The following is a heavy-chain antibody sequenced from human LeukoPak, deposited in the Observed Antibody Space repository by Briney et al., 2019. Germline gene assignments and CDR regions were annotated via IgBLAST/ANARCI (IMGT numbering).Heavy chain of an antibody. CDR2: IRYDGSNK. Sequence: GGSLRLSCAASGFTVSSNYMSWVRQAPGKGLEWVAFIRYDGSNKYYADSVKGRFTISRDNSKNTLYLQMNSLRAEDTAVYYCAKDEARRRDGYNYLIDYWGQGTLVTVSS. CDR3: AKDEARRRDGYNYLIDY. J-gene: IGHJ4*02. V-gene: IGHV3-30*02. CDR1: GFTVSSNY. D-gene: IGHD5-24*01.